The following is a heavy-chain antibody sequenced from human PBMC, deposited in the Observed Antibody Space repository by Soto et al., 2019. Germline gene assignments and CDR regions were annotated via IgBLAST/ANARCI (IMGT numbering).Heavy chain of an antibody. V-gene: IGHV1-69*08. CDR2: VIPILGAS. D-gene: IGHD3-10*01. CDR3: ARSMGSYYSNFDS. J-gene: IGHJ4*02. Sequence: QVQLVQSGAEVKKPGSSVKVSCKASADTFTGYTVTWVRQAPGQGLEWVGRVIPILGASNFAQKFQGRVTISADKSTDTGCMVLTGLTSEDTAVYYCARSMGSYYSNFDSWGQGTLVTVSS. CDR1: ADTFTGYT.